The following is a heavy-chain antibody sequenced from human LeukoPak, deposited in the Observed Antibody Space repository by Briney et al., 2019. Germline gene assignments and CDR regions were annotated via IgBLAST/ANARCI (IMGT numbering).Heavy chain of an antibody. Sequence: GGSLRLSCAASGFTFSSYSMNWVRQAPGKGLEWVSSISSSSSYIYYADSVKGRFTISRDNAKNSLYMQMNSLRAEDTAVYYCARPYGDYASPVYWGQGTLVTVSS. D-gene: IGHD4-17*01. CDR3: ARPYGDYASPVY. V-gene: IGHV3-21*01. CDR2: ISSSSSYI. J-gene: IGHJ4*02. CDR1: GFTFSSYS.